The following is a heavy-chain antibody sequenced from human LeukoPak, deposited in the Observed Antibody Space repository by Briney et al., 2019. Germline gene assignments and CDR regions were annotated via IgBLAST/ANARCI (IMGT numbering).Heavy chain of an antibody. Sequence: GGSLTLSCAASGFTDSSNYMSWVRQAPGKGLEWVSVIYSGGSTYYADSVKGRLTISRDNSKNTLYLQMNSLRAEDTAVYYCARDLGYSYGYVYWGQGTLVTVSS. D-gene: IGHD5-18*01. CDR2: IYSGGST. J-gene: IGHJ4*02. CDR3: ARDLGYSYGYVY. CDR1: GFTDSSNY. V-gene: IGHV3-53*01.